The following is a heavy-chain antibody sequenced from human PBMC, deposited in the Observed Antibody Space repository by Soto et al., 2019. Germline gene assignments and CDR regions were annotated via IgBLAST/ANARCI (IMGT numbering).Heavy chain of an antibody. CDR1: CYTFTNYG. CDR2: INTYNGNT. Sequence: GASVKVSCKASCYTFTNYGISWVRQAPGQGLEWMGWINTYNGNTNHAKKLQGRVTMTTDTSTSTAYMELRSLRSDDTAVYYCARDESWQDLVWWFDPWG. J-gene: IGHJ5*02. V-gene: IGHV1-18*01. CDR3: ARDESWQDLVWWFDP. D-gene: IGHD6-13*01.